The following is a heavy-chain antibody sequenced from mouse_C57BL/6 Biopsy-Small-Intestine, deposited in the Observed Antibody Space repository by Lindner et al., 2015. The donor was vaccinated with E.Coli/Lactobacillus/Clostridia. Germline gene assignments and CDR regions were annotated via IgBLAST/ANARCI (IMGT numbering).Heavy chain of an antibody. J-gene: IGHJ3*01. CDR1: GYSFTGYY. V-gene: IGHV1-42*01. Sequence: LQESGPELVKPGASVKISCKASGYSFTGYYMNWVKQSPEKSLEWIGEINPSTGGTTYNQKFKAKATLTVDKSSSTAYMQLKSLTSEDSAVYYCARSTSAWSAYWGQGTLVTVSA. CDR3: ARSTSAWSAY. CDR2: INPSTGGT.